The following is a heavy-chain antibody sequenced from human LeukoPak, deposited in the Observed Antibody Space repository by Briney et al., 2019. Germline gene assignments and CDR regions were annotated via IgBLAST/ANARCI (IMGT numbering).Heavy chain of an antibody. V-gene: IGHV4-59*01. CDR1: GDSITNYY. J-gene: IGHJ5*02. CDR2: IYYSGST. D-gene: IGHD2-15*01. CDR3: ARGESGGSGWFDP. Sequence: SETLSLICTVSGDSITNYYWNWIRQPPGRGLDWIGYIYYSGSTNYNPSLKSRVTISVDTSKNQFSLKLTPVTAADTAVYYCARGESGGSGWFDPWGQGTLVTVSS.